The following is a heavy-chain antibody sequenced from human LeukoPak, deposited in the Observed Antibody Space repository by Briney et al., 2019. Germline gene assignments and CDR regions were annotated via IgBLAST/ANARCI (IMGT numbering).Heavy chain of an antibody. CDR2: INPNSGGT. D-gene: IGHD2/OR15-2a*01. V-gene: IGHV1-2*02. CDR1: GYTFIGYY. J-gene: IGHJ3*01. CDR3: ARNNRPHVDAFDF. Sequence: ASVKVSCKASGYTFIGYYMHWVRQAPGQGLEWMGWINPNSGGTNYAQKFQGRVIMTRDTSISTAYMELSRLTSDDTAVYYCARNNRPHVDAFDFWGQGTMVTVSS.